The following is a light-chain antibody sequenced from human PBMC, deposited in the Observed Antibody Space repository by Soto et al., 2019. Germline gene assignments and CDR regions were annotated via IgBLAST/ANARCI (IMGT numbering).Light chain of an antibody. CDR3: SSYTSSSSFYV. V-gene: IGLV2-14*01. J-gene: IGLJ1*01. Sequence: SALAQPASVSGYPGQSNTISCTGSSREVGGDNYVSWYQQHPGKAPKLMIYEVSNRPSGVSNRFSGSKSGNTASLTISGLQAEDEADYYCSSYTSSSSFYVFGTGTKVTVL. CDR1: SREVGGDNY. CDR2: EVS.